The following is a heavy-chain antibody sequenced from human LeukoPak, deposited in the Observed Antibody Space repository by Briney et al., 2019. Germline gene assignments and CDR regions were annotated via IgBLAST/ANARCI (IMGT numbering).Heavy chain of an antibody. J-gene: IGHJ5*02. CDR3: ARRVRGWMNWFDP. CDR2: IYYSGST. Sequence: SETLSLTCTVSGGSISSYYWSWIRQPPGKGLEWIGYIYYSGSTNYNPSLKSRVTISVDTSKNQFSLKLSSVTAADTAVYYCARRVRGWMNWFDPWGQGTLVTVSS. CDR1: GGSISSYY. D-gene: IGHD2-2*03. V-gene: IGHV4-59*08.